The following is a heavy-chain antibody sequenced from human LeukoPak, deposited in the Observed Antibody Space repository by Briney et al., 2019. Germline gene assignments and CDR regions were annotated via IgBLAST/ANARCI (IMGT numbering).Heavy chain of an antibody. Sequence: GGSLRLSCAASGFTFNTYAMSWVRQAPGKGLEWVSAISGSGGTTYYADSVKSRFTISRDNSKNTLYLQMNSLRAEDTAVYYCAKYSRPPSIDYWGQGTLVTVPS. CDR3: AKYSRPPSIDY. CDR1: GFTFNTYA. J-gene: IGHJ4*02. CDR2: ISGSGGTT. D-gene: IGHD6-13*01. V-gene: IGHV3-23*01.